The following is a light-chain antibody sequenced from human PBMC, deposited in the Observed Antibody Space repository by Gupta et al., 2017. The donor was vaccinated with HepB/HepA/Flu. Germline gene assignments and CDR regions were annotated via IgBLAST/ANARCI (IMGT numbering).Light chain of an antibody. CDR3: HQYGTTPLT. CDR1: HNDVSPQ. Sequence: IVLTQSPVNLTLSPGERATVSCRASHNDVSPQLAWYQQKPGQAPRLLIDAVSSRATGIPDRFSGSGSGTEFTLIISRLEPEDCAVYYCHQYGTTPLTFGGGTKVEIK. CDR2: AVS. V-gene: IGKV3-20*01. J-gene: IGKJ4*01.